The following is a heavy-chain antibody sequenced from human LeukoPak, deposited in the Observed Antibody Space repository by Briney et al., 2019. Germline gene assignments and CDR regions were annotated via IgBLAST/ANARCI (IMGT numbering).Heavy chain of an antibody. V-gene: IGHV4-4*08. CDR1: GDPVSRSH. Sequence: NPSETLSLICSVSGDPVSRSHWSWLRQPPGKGLEWLGWIFTTGRTAYNPALRSRVTISKDTSKNHFSLRLASSTASDTAVYFCARHRESYLGSSHMGFDPWGQGRLVIVSS. CDR3: ARHRESYLGSSHMGFDP. D-gene: IGHD3-10*01. CDR2: IFTTGRT. J-gene: IGHJ5*02.